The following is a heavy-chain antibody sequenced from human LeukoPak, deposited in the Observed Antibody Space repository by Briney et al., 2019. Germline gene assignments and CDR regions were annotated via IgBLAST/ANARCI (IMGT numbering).Heavy chain of an antibody. J-gene: IGHJ5*02. V-gene: IGHV3-7*01. CDR3: ARERPSREGFDP. Sequence: GGSLRLSCAPSGFTFSYYWMTWVRQAPGKGLEWVASIKHDGSERHYVHSVKGRFTISSDTPKNSLHLQMNSLRADDAAIYYCARERPSREGFDPWGQGTLVTVSS. CDR2: IKHDGSER. D-gene: IGHD3-10*01. CDR1: GFTFSYYW.